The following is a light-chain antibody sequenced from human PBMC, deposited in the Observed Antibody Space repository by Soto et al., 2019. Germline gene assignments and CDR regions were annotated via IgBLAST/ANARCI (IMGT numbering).Light chain of an antibody. Sequence: EMVLTQSPGTLSLSPGERATLSCRASQSVSSSYLAWYQQKPGQAPRLLIYDASTRATGIPPRFSGGGSGTEYTVTISSLQSEDFAMYYCQQYGSSPWTFGQGPRWIS. CDR1: QSVSSSY. CDR3: QQYGSSPWT. J-gene: IGKJ1*01. V-gene: IGKV3-20*01. CDR2: DAS.